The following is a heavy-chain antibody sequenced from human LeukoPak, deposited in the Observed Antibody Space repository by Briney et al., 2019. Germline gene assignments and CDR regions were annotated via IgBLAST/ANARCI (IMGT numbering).Heavy chain of an antibody. CDR1: GFTFSSYA. V-gene: IGHV3-23*01. CDR2: ISGSGGTGT. J-gene: IGHJ4*02. Sequence: GGSLRLSCAASGFTFSSYAMSWVRQAPGKGLEWVSAISGSGGTGTYYADSVKGRFTISRDNSKNTLYLQMNSLRAEDTAVYYCAKGDCSSTSCSFDYWGQGTLVTVSS. D-gene: IGHD2-2*01. CDR3: AKGDCSSTSCSFDY.